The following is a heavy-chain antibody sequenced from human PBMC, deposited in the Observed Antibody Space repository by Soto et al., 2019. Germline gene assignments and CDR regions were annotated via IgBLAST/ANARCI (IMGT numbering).Heavy chain of an antibody. CDR1: GFTFSSYW. V-gene: IGHV3-7*01. D-gene: IGHD3-10*01. J-gene: IGHJ4*02. Sequence: GGSLRLSCAASGFTFSSYWMSWVRQAPGKGLEWVANIKQDGSEKYYVDSVKGRFTISRDNAKNSLYLQMNSLRAEDTAVYYCARDIPYYYGSGSYYFLYWGQGTLVTVSS. CDR3: ARDIPYYYGSGSYYFLY. CDR2: IKQDGSEK.